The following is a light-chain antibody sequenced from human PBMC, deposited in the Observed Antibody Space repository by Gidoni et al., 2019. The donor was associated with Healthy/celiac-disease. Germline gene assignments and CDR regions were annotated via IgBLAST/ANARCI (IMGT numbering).Light chain of an antibody. V-gene: IGKV1-33*01. CDR1: QDISNY. CDR2: DAA. J-gene: IGKJ5*01. CDR3: QQYDNLPRT. Sequence: DIHMTQSPSSLSASVGDRVTITCQASQDISNYLNWYQQKPGKAPKHLIYDAANLETGVPARFSGSGSGTDFTFTISSLQPEDIATYYCQQYDNLPRTFGQGTRLEIK.